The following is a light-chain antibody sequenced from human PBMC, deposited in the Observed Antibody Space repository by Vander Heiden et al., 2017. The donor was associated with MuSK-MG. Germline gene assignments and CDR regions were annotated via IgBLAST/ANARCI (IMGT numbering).Light chain of an antibody. CDR3: QQEDSSLCT. CDR1: QSVLDTSNNRNY. Sequence: DIVMTQSPDSLAVSLGERATINCKSSQSVLDTSNNRNYLAWYQQKPGQPPKLLIYWGSTRESGVPDRFSGRGSGTDFTLTISSLQAEEVAVYYCQQEDSSLCTFGQGTKVXIK. J-gene: IGKJ2*02. CDR2: WGS. V-gene: IGKV4-1*01.